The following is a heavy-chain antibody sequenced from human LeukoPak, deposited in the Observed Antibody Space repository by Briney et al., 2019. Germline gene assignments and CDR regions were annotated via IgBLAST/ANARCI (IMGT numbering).Heavy chain of an antibody. CDR2: IYYSGST. Sequence: PSETLSLTCTVSGVSISSSSYYWGWIRQPPGKGLEWIGSIYYSGSTYYNPSLKSRVTISVDTSKNQFSLKLSSVTAADTAVYYCARGYNYYYYYYMDVWGKGTTVTVSS. V-gene: IGHV4-39*07. CDR1: GVSISSSSYY. J-gene: IGHJ6*03. D-gene: IGHD5-18*01. CDR3: ARGYNYYYYYYMDV.